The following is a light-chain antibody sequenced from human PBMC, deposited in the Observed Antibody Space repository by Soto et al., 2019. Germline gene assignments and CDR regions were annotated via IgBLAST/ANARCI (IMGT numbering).Light chain of an antibody. J-gene: IGKJ1*01. Sequence: EIVLTQSPGTPSLSPGERATLSCRASQSVGSTYLAWYQQNPGQAPRLLISGASSRATGIPDRFSGSGSGTDFTLTISRLEPEDFAVYYCQRDDNSPTWTFGQGTKVEIK. CDR2: GAS. CDR1: QSVGSTY. V-gene: IGKV3-20*01. CDR3: QRDDNSPTWT.